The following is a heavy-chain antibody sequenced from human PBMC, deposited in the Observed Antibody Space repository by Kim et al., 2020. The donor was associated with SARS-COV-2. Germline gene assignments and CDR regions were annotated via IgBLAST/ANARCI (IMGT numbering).Heavy chain of an antibody. CDR3: ARGLYDFWSGSVTLLDY. Sequence: LKSRVTISVDKSKNQFSLKLSSVTAADTAVYYCARGLYDFWSGSVTLLDYWGQGTLVTVSS. J-gene: IGHJ4*02. V-gene: IGHV4-4*02. D-gene: IGHD3-3*01.